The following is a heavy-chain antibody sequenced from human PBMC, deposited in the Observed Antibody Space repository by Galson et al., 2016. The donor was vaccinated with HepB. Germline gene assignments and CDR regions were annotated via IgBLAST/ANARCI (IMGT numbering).Heavy chain of an antibody. J-gene: IGHJ6*04. CDR2: IFSTGST. V-gene: IGHV4-61*02. Sequence: TLSLTCTVSGGSISNGPYYWSWIRQPAGKPLEWIGRIFSTGSTNYNPSLKSRVTVSVETSKNQFSLRLSSVTAADTGVYYCARAVGYSAYEAWMDVWGKGTTVTVSS. D-gene: IGHD5-12*01. CDR1: GGSISNGPYY. CDR3: ARAVGYSAYEAWMDV.